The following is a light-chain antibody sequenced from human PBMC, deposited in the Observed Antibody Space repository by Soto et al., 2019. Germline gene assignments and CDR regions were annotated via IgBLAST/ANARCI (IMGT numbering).Light chain of an antibody. CDR2: LGS. CDR1: QRLLHSNGNIF. Sequence: EIVMTQSPPSLTVTPGEPASISCRSSQRLLHSNGNIFLDWYLQKPGQSPQLLNYLGSNRASGVPDRLTGSEAGTDFTLKISRVEAEDVGVYYCMQALQSPYTFGQGTKLEIK. J-gene: IGKJ2*01. V-gene: IGKV2-28*01. CDR3: MQALQSPYT.